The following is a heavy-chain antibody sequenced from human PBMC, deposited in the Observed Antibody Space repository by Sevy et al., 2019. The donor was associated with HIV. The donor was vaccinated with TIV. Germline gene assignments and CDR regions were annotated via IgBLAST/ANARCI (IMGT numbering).Heavy chain of an antibody. CDR2: IIAVFGTT. CDR1: GGIFRSNA. CDR3: ARDKYYYISGSFDY. D-gene: IGHD3-10*01. Sequence: ASVKVSCKTSGGIFRSNAISWVRQAPGQGLEWMGGIIAVFGTTNYAKKFQGRVTVTADESRGTAYMELSSLRSEDTAVYYCARDKYYYISGSFDYWGQGTPVTVSS. J-gene: IGHJ4*02. V-gene: IGHV1-69*13.